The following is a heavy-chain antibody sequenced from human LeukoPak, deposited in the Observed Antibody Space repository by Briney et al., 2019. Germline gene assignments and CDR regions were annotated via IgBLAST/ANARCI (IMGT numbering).Heavy chain of an antibody. D-gene: IGHD3-16*01. V-gene: IGHV3-30-3*01. CDR2: ISYDGSNK. J-gene: IGHJ4*02. CDR3: AREWGGFDY. CDR1: GFTFSSYA. Sequence: GGSLRLSCAASGFTFSSYAMHWVRQAPGKGLEWVAVISYDGSNKYYADSVKGRFTISRDNFKNTLYLQMNSLRAEDTAVYYCAREWGGFDYWGQGTLVTVSS.